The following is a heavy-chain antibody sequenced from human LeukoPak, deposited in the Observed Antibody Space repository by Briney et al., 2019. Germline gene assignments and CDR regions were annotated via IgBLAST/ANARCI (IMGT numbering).Heavy chain of an antibody. D-gene: IGHD6-6*01. V-gene: IGHV3-23*01. CDR3: AKDPLSSRYFYYYMDV. Sequence: GGSLRLSCATSGFTFSHYAMSWVRQAPGKGLEWVSAISGSGDSTYYADSVKGRFTISRDNSKNTLYLQMNSLRAEDTAVYSCAKDPLSSRYFYYYMDVWGKGTTVTVSS. CDR2: ISGSGDST. J-gene: IGHJ6*03. CDR1: GFTFSHYA.